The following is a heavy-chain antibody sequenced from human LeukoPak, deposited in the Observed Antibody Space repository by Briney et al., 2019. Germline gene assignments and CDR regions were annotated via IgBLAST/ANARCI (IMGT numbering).Heavy chain of an antibody. J-gene: IGHJ5*01. Sequence: TGGSLRLSCAASGFTFNTYWMHGVRQVPGKGPVWVSRINGDGSSTAYADSVKDRFTISRDNAKNTVYLQMNSLRAEDTAVYYCAREKGSSNYDSWGQGTLVTVSS. D-gene: IGHD4-11*01. V-gene: IGHV3-74*03. CDR1: GFTFNTYW. CDR3: AREKGSSNYDS. CDR2: INGDGSST.